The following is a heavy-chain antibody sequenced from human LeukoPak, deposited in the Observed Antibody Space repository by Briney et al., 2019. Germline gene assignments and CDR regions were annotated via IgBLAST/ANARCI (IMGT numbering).Heavy chain of an antibody. CDR2: INHSGST. Sequence: PSETLSLTCAVYGGSFSGYYWSWIRQPPGKGLEWIGEINHSGSTNYNPSLKSRVTISVDTSKNQFSLKLNSVTAADTAVYYCARHGGIAVAGTSGYFDYWGQGTLVTVSS. V-gene: IGHV4-34*01. J-gene: IGHJ4*02. CDR3: ARHGGIAVAGTSGYFDY. D-gene: IGHD6-19*01. CDR1: GGSFSGYY.